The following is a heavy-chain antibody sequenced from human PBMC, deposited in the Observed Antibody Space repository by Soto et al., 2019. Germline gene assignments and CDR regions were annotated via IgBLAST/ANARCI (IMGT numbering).Heavy chain of an antibody. CDR2: IKQDGSEK. J-gene: IGHJ4*02. D-gene: IGHD6-19*01. Sequence: EVQLVESGGGLVQPGGSLRLSCAASGFTFSSYWMSWVRQAPGKGLEWVANIKQDGSEKFYVDSVKGRFTISRDNAKNARYLQMNSRRAEDTAVYYCARGTGAAVAADCWGQGTLVTVSS. CDR1: GFTFSSYW. CDR3: ARGTGAAVAADC. V-gene: IGHV3-7*01.